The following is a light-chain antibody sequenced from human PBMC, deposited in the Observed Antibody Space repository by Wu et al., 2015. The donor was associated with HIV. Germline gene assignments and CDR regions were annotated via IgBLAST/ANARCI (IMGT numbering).Light chain of an antibody. CDR3: QQLSTYPLT. J-gene: IGKJ3*01. CDR2: AAS. Sequence: GDRVTITCRASQDISSYLAWYQQEPGKAPKLLIYAASTLQSGVPSRFSGSGSGTDFTLTISSLQPEDFATYYCQQLSTYPLTFGPGTKVDIK. V-gene: IGKV1-9*01. CDR1: QDISSY.